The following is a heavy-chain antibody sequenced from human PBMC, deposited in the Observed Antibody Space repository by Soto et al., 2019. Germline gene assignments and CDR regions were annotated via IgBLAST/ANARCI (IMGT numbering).Heavy chain of an antibody. CDR3: ARDAPPPELRFLEWHNYDYNGMDV. J-gene: IGHJ6*02. V-gene: IGHV1-18*01. CDR2: ISCYNGKT. CDR1: GYSFTAYG. D-gene: IGHD3-3*01. Sequence: QVQVVQSGDEVKETGASVRVSCKTSGYSFTAYGISWVRQAPGLGLEWMGWISCYNGKTKYAQKVQGRVTMTTDTSTSTAYMEVRSLRSDDTAINYCARDAPPPELRFLEWHNYDYNGMDVWGQGTTVTVSS.